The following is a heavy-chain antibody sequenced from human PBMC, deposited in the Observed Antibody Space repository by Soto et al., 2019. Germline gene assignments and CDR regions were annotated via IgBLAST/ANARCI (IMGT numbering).Heavy chain of an antibody. CDR2: IRRNAYGGTT. D-gene: IGHD3-16*01. V-gene: IGHV3-49*03. Sequence: GGSLRLCCTTSGFTFGDYALSWFRQAPGKGLEWVGFIRRNAYGGTTDYAASVKGRFTISRDDSKSIAYLQMKSMRTEDTALYYCTRASSLDFDFWGQGTLVTVSS. J-gene: IGHJ4*02. CDR1: GFTFGDYA. CDR3: TRASSLDFDF.